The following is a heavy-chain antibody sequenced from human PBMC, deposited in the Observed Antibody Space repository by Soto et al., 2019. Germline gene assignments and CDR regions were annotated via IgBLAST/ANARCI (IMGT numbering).Heavy chain of an antibody. V-gene: IGHV1-18*01. D-gene: IGHD5-12*01. J-gene: IGHJ6*02. CDR2: ISTYNGDT. Sequence: QVQLVQSGAEVKKPGASVKVSCKASGYTFTRSGISWVRQAPGQGLEWMGWISTYNGDTNYAQKFQGRVTMTTDTSTSTAYMELRSLRSDDTAVYYCAREGVAPYCYYGMDVWGQGTTVTVSS. CDR3: AREGVAPYCYYGMDV. CDR1: GYTFTRSG.